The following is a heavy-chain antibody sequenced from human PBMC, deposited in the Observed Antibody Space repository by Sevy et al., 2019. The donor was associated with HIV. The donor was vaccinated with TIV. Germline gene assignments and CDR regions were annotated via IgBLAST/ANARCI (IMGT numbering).Heavy chain of an antibody. J-gene: IGHJ3*02. CDR2: ISGGGGDT. CDR3: VKGARYTIPNDAFDI. D-gene: IGHD2-2*02. CDR1: GFTFSSNA. Sequence: GGSLRLFCEASGFTFSSNAMSWVRQAPGKGLEWVSGISGGGGDTFYADSVKGRFTISRDNSKNTLFLQINSLRAEDTALYYCVKGARYTIPNDAFDIWGQGTMVTVSS. V-gene: IGHV3-23*01.